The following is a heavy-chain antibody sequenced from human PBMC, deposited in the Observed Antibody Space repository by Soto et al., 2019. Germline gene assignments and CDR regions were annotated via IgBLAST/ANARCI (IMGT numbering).Heavy chain of an antibody. J-gene: IGHJ6*02. CDR1: GGTFSSYA. Sequence: QVQLVQSGAEVKKPGSSVKVSCKASGGTFSSYAISWVRQAPGQGLEWMGGIIPIFGTANYAQKFQGRVTITADKSTSTAYMELSSLRSEDTAVYYCARDRYRDSSGYYRSYYYGMDVWGQGTTVTVSS. CDR2: IIPIFGTA. D-gene: IGHD3-22*01. V-gene: IGHV1-69*06. CDR3: ARDRYRDSSGYYRSYYYGMDV.